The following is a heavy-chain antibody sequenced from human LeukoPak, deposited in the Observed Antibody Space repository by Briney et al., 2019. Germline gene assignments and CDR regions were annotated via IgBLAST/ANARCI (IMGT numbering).Heavy chain of an antibody. V-gene: IGHV3-23*01. CDR3: GRKDLKTPMVLLDV. CDR1: GFSFSGYA. Sequence: PGGSLRHSCVASGFSFSGYAMSLVRQAPGKGLEWVSHIGTSDPGTFYADSVKGRFTISRDNSENTLYLQMNSLRDEDTAVYYCGRKDLKTPMVLLDVWGQGTTVIVSS. D-gene: IGHD5-18*01. CDR2: IGTSDPGT. J-gene: IGHJ6*02.